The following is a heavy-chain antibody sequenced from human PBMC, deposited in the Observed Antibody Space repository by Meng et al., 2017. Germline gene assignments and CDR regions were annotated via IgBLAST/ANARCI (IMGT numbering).Heavy chain of an antibody. Sequence: QVQLVQSGAEGEKPGASVKVSCKASGYTFTGYYMHWVRQAPGQGLEWMGRINPNSGGTNYAQKFQGRVTMTRDTSISTAYMELSRLKSDDTAVYYCARSIVATMVFDYWGQGTLVTVSS. CDR1: GYTFTGYY. D-gene: IGHD5-12*01. J-gene: IGHJ4*02. CDR3: ARSIVATMVFDY. CDR2: INPNSGGT. V-gene: IGHV1-2*06.